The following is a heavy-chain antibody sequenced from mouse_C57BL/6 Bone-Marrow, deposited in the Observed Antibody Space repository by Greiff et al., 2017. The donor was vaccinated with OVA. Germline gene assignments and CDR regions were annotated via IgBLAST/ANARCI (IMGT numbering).Heavy chain of an antibody. CDR3: TNYGFAY. V-gene: IGHV14-4*01. J-gene: IGHJ3*01. CDR2: IDPENGDT. Sequence: EVQLQESGAELVRPGASVKLSCTASGFNIKDDYMHWVKQRPEQGLEWIGWIDPENGDTEYASKFQGKATITAGTSSNTAYLQLSSLTSEDTAVYYCTNYGFAYWGQGTLVTVSA. D-gene: IGHD1-1*01. CDR1: GFNIKDDY.